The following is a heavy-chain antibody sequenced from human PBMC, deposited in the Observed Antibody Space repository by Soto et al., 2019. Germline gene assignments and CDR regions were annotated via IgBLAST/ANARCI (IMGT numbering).Heavy chain of an antibody. CDR3: AKERATTTAFDY. CDR2: ITDNGGST. Sequence: WGSLRLSCAASGVTFSIDGVSWVRQAPGKGLEWVSLITDNGGSTYYADSVKGRFTISRDNTKNTLFLQMNSLRAEDTAVYYCAKERATTTAFDYWGQGALVTVSS. D-gene: IGHD4-17*01. J-gene: IGHJ4*02. CDR1: GVTFSIDG. V-gene: IGHV3-23*01.